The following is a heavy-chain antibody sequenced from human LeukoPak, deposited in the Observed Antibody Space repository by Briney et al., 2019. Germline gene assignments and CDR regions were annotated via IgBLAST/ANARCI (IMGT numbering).Heavy chain of an antibody. CDR2: ISAYNGNT. CDR1: GYTFTGYY. V-gene: IGHV1-18*04. CDR3: ARGRGGWYIDY. J-gene: IGHJ4*02. Sequence: ASVKVSCKASGYTFTGYYMHWVRQAPGQGLEWMGWISAYNGNTNYAQKLQGRVTMTTDTSTSTAYMELRSLRSDDTAVYYCARGRGGWYIDYWGQGTLVTVSS. D-gene: IGHD6-19*01.